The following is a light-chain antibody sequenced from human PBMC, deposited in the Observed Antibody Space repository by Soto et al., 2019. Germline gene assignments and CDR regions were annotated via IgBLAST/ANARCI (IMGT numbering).Light chain of an antibody. CDR2: EVT. CDR1: NTDVGGYNY. CDR3: NSYTSTNTYV. J-gene: IGLJ1*01. V-gene: IGLV2-14*01. Sequence: QSVLTQPASVSGSPGQSITIACTGTNTDVGGYNYVSWYQQHPVKAPKLIIYEVTKRPSGVSARFSGSKSANTASLTISGRQAEDEADYYCNSYTSTNTYVFGNGTKVTVL.